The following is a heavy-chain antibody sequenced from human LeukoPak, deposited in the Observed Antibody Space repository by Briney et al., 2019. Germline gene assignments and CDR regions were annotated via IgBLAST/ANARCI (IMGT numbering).Heavy chain of an antibody. D-gene: IGHD6-19*01. CDR1: GFTVSNNY. Sequence: PGGSLRLSCAASGFTVSNNYMSWVRQPPGKGLEWVSGISWNSGSIDYADSVKGRFTISRDNAKNSLYLQMNSLRVEDTAFYYCAKDNRRHYTSGPNPDSLHWGQGALVTVSS. CDR2: ISWNSGSI. V-gene: IGHV3-9*01. CDR3: AKDNRRHYTSGPNPDSLH. J-gene: IGHJ4*02.